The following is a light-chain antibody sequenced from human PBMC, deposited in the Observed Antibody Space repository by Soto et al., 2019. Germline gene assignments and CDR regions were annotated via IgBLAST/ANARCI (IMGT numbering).Light chain of an antibody. Sequence: QLVLTQPPSVSGAPGQRVTISCTGSSSNIGAGHDVHWYRQLPGTAPKLLMYGDTNRPSGVPDRFSGSKSGTSASLAITGLQAEDEADYYCQSYDSSLSGSVFGGGTKLTVL. CDR1: SSNIGAGHD. CDR2: GDT. V-gene: IGLV1-40*01. CDR3: QSYDSSLSGSV. J-gene: IGLJ2*01.